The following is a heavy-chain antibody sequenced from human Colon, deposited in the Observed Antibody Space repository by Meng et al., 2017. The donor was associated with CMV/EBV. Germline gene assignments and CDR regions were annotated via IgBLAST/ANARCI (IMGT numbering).Heavy chain of an antibody. V-gene: IGHV3-7*01. J-gene: IGHJ6*02. Sequence: GGSLRLSCVVSGHTFTTYWMTWVRQAPGKGLEWVANTNQDGSEKYYVDSVKGRFTISRDNAKNSLYLQMNSLRAEDTAIYYCARSGSGRYYYDYTMDVWGQGTTVTVSS. CDR2: TNQDGSEK. CDR3: ARSGSGRYYYDYTMDV. D-gene: IGHD3-3*01. CDR1: GHTFTTYW.